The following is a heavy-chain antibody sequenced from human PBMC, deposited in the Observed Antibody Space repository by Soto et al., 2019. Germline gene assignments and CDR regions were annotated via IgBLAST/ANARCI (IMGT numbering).Heavy chain of an antibody. J-gene: IGHJ4*02. Sequence: QVQLVQSGGEVMQPGASVKVSCKASGYSFTSYGISWVRQAPGQGLEWMGWISPYNGNTKYAQNFQGRVTMTTDTSTYTAYMEMRSLRSDVPAVYYCARDFGSDLIAPGAVFDYWGQGTLVTVSS. V-gene: IGHV1-18*04. CDR1: GYSFTSYG. D-gene: IGHD3-3*01. CDR3: ARDFGSDLIAPGAVFDY. CDR2: ISPYNGNT.